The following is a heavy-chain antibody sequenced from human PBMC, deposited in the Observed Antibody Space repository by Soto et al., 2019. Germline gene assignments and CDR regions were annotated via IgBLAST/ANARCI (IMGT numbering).Heavy chain of an antibody. CDR3: TTDLWRIAVVVGSTGYFNP. D-gene: IGHD2-15*01. CDR1: GFTFSDAW. Sequence: SRGSLRLSCAASGFTFSDAWMSWVRQAPGKGLDWVCRIKSKSDGGTTEYAAPVRGRFTISRDDSKNTLYLQMNSLKTEDTAVYYCTTDLWRIAVVVGSTGYFNPWGQGT. J-gene: IGHJ5*02. CDR2: IKSKSDGGTT. V-gene: IGHV3-15*01.